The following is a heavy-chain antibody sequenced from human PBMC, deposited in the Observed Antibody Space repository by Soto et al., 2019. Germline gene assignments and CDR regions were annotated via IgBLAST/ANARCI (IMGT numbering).Heavy chain of an antibody. V-gene: IGHV1-8*01. J-gene: IGHJ6*02. D-gene: IGHD6-13*01. CDR2: MNPNSGNT. CDR1: GYNFTSYD. CDR3: ARADSSSWYVGYYYYGMDV. Sequence: ASVKVSCKASGYNFTSYDINWVRQATGQGLEWMGWMNPNSGNTGYAQKFQGRVTMTRNTSISTAYMELSSLRSEDTAVYYCARADSSSWYVGYYYYGMDVWGQGTTVTVSS.